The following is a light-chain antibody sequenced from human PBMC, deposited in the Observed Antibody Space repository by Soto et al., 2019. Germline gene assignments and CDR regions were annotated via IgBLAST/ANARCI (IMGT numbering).Light chain of an antibody. CDR1: SSDVGDYNY. CDR2: EVN. V-gene: IGLV2-14*01. Sequence: QSALIQPASVSGSPGQSITISCTGTSSDVGDYNYVSWYQQYPDRVPKLIIFEVNNRPSGVSNRFSGSKSGITASLTISGLQAEDEADYYCSSYTNTRTYVFGTGTKLTVL. CDR3: SSYTNTRTYV. J-gene: IGLJ1*01.